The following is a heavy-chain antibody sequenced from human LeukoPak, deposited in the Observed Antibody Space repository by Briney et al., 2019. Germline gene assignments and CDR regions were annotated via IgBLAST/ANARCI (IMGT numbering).Heavy chain of an antibody. Sequence: GGSLRLSCAASGFTFSSYGMHWVRQAPGKGLEWVSYISSSSSTIYYADSVKGRFTISRDNAKNSLYLQMNSLRAEDTAVYYCARERGSSSWPVDYWGQGTLVTVSS. CDR2: ISSSSSTI. J-gene: IGHJ4*02. CDR1: GFTFSSYG. CDR3: ARERGSSSWPVDY. D-gene: IGHD6-13*01. V-gene: IGHV3-48*04.